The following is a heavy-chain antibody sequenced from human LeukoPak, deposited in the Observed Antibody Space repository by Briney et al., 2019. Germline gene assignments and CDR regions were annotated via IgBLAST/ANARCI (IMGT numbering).Heavy chain of an antibody. V-gene: IGHV4-4*07. CDR3: ARDTLMPTPNCRGGCFSDAFDI. D-gene: IGHD2-21*02. CDR2: IYASGST. J-gene: IGHJ3*02. CDR1: GGSISNYY. Sequence: SETLSLTCTVCGGSISNYYGSWIRQPAGKGLEWIGRIYASGSTNYNPSLNSRVSMSVDTSKNQFSLKLTSVTAADAAVYYCARDTLMPTPNCRGGCFSDAFDIWGQGTMVTVSP.